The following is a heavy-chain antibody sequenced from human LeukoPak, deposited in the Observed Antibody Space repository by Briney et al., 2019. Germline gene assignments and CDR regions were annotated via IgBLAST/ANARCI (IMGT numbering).Heavy chain of an antibody. V-gene: IGHV4-59*01. CDR1: GGSISSYY. CDR2: IYCSGST. D-gene: IGHD5-18*01. J-gene: IGHJ4*02. CDR3: ARVRGAAMVTHYDY. Sequence: PSETLSLTCTVSGGSISSYYWSWIRQPPGKGLEWIGYIYCSGSTNYNPSLKSRVTISVDTSKNQFSLKLSSVTAADTAVYYCARVRGAAMVTHYDYWGQGTLVTVPS.